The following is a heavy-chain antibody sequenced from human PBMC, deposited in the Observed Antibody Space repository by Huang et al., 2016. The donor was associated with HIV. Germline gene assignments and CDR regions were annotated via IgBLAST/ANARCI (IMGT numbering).Heavy chain of an antibody. CDR2: ISSRCSTI. V-gene: IGHV3-11*04. J-gene: IGHJ4*02. CDR1: GFTFSDYY. D-gene: IGHD3-9*01. CDR3: ARGGGYYDILSDY. Sequence: QVPLVESGGGVVKPGGSLSLSCAASGFTFSDYYMRWIRLAPGKGLEWVSYISSRCSTIYYADSVKGRFTIPRDNAKNSLYLQMNSLRAEDTAVYYCARGGGYYDILSDYWGQGTLVTVSS.